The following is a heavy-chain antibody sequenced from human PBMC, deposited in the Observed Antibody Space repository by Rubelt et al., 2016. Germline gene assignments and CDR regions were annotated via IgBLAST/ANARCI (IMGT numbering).Heavy chain of an antibody. CDR2: ISTYNGNT. D-gene: IGHD2-15*01. V-gene: IGHV1-18*01. CDR1: GYTFTTYG. Sequence: QVQLVQSGAEVKKPGASVKVSCKASGYTFTTYGISWVRQAPGQGLEWMGWISTYNGNTNFAQKLQDRVPMTTDTATSTAFMELSSLRSEDTAVYYCASTLFAATRAFDYWGQGTLVTVSS. CDR3: ASTLFAATRAFDY. J-gene: IGHJ4*02.